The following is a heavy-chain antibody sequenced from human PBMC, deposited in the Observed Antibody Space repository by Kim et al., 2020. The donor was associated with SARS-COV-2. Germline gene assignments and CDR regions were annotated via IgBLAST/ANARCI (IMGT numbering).Heavy chain of an antibody. Sequence: SETLSLTCTVSGGSISSGGYYWSWIRQRPGKGREWIVYIYYSGSTYYNPSLKSRVTISVDTSKNQFSLKLSSVTAADTAVYYCASGKISYYYYYGMDVWGQGTTVPVSS. D-gene: IGHD3-3*02. J-gene: IGHJ6*01. CDR3: ASGKISYYYYYGMDV. CDR1: GGSISSGGYY. CDR2: IYYSGST. V-gene: IGHV4-31*03.